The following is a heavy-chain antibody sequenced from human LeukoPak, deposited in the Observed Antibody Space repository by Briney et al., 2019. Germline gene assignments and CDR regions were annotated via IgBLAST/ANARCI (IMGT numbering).Heavy chain of an antibody. CDR2: IRQDGGEK. V-gene: IGHV3-7*01. Sequence: PGGSLRLSCAVSGFTFTDYWMNWVRQAPGKGLEWVASIRQDGGEKSYADSVKGRFTISRDNTKNSLYLQMSSLWAEDTAVYYCARDGTAPGLYFDLWGRGTLVTVSS. D-gene: IGHD6-13*01. CDR3: ARDGTAPGLYFDL. CDR1: GFTFTDYW. J-gene: IGHJ4*01.